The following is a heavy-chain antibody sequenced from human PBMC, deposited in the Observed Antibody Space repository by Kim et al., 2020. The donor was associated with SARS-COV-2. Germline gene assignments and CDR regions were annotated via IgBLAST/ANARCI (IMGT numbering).Heavy chain of an antibody. Sequence: SYADAVLCRFTISRDNSKHMLYLQTNRMRAEDTAVYYCGDYHGPWSHFTYWGQGTQVTVSS. D-gene: IGHD3-10*01. CDR3: GDYHGPWSHFTY. J-gene: IGHJ4*02. V-gene: IGHV3-23*01.